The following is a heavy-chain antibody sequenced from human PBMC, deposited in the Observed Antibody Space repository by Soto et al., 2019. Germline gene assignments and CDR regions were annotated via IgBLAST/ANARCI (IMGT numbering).Heavy chain of an antibody. CDR2: ISSSGEST. Sequence: EVQLLETGGGLVQPGGSLILSCATSGFVFTTYAMNWVRQAPGKGLEWVSAISSSGESTFYAESVRGRFTISRDNSLNTLYLQMRSLRTEDTAVYYCAHPRGYGVFDAVDIWGQGTMVTVSS. D-gene: IGHD4-17*01. V-gene: IGHV3-23*01. CDR3: AHPRGYGVFDAVDI. CDR1: GFVFTTYA. J-gene: IGHJ3*02.